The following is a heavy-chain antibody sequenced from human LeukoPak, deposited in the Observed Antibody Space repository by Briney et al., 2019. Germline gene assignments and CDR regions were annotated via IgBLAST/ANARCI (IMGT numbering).Heavy chain of an antibody. CDR1: GYTFTGYY. CDR3: ARERKLAARHRAPIDY. V-gene: IGHV1-2*02. D-gene: IGHD6-6*01. CDR2: INPNSGGT. Sequence: ASVKVSCKASGYTFTGYYMHWVRQAPGQGLEWMGWINPNSGGTNYAQKFQGRVTMTRDTSISTAYMELSRLRSDDTAVYYCARERKLAARHRAPIDYWGQGTLVTVSS. J-gene: IGHJ4*02.